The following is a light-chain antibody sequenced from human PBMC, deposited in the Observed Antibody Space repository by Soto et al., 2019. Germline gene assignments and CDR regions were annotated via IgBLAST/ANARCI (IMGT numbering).Light chain of an antibody. J-gene: IGKJ1*01. CDR3: QHYNSYSEA. CDR1: QGISGW. V-gene: IGKV1-5*01. CDR2: DAS. Sequence: DIQMTQSPSSVSASVVDRLTITCRASQGISGWLAWYQQKPGKAPNLLIYDASTLRNGVPSRFSGSASGTEFTLTISSLQPDDFATYYCQHYNSYSEAFGQGNKGDIK.